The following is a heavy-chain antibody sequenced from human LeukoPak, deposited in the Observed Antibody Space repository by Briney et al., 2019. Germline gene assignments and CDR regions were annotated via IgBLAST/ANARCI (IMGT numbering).Heavy chain of an antibody. D-gene: IGHD1-26*01. CDR2: IKSKTDGWTT. V-gene: IGHV3-15*01. CDR1: GFTFRNYA. Sequence: GGSLRLSCAASGFTFRNYAMRWVRQAPGKGLEWVGRIKSKTDGWTTDYAAPVKGRFTISRDDSKNTVFLQMDTLRTEDTAVYYCTTGLLRRYAFDIWGRGTMVTVSS. J-gene: IGHJ3*02. CDR3: TTGLLRRYAFDI.